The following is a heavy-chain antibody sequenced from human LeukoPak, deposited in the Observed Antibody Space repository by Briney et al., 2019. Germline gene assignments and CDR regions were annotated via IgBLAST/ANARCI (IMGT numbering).Heavy chain of an antibody. CDR3: AKAVDTAIPPYYFDY. CDR2: IREDGSEK. J-gene: IGHJ4*02. Sequence: GGSLRLSCAGSGFTFSAYWMSWVRQAPGKGLEWVATIREDGSEKYYVDSVKGRFTISRDNAKNSLYLQMNSLRAEDTALYYCAKAVDTAIPPYYFDYWGQGTLVTVSS. CDR1: GFTFSAYW. V-gene: IGHV3-7*03. D-gene: IGHD5-18*01.